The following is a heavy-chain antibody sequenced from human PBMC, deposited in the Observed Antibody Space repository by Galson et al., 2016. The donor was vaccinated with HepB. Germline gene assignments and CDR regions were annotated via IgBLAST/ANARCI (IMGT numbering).Heavy chain of an antibody. CDR1: GFDFNAYV. CDR2: SSFDGSIK. Sequence: SLRLSCAASGFDFNAYVLHWVRQAPGKGLEWVAVSSFDGSIKLYTDSVKGRFTIFRDTARNTLYLQMDSQRVDDTAVYFCARVQIPGAPDYFDYWGQGVLVTVSS. V-gene: IGHV3-30*04. J-gene: IGHJ4*02. D-gene: IGHD1-14*01. CDR3: ARVQIPGAPDYFDY.